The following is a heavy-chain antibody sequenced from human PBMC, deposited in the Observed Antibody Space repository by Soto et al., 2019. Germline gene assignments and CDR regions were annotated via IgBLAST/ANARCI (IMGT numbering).Heavy chain of an antibody. D-gene: IGHD2-2*01. V-gene: IGHV4-4*02. CDR2: VSLTGDT. CDR3: PGERVPVGENNYFDA. Sequence: PSETLSLTCGVSGGTVARSHAGSWVRQSPGWGLGWIGNVSLTGDTNFNPSLQSRVTMSVDKSNNQFSRRPNCLPTAETAVSFCPGERVPVGENNYFDAWGHGTTVTVSS. CDR1: GGTVARSHA. J-gene: IGHJ5*01.